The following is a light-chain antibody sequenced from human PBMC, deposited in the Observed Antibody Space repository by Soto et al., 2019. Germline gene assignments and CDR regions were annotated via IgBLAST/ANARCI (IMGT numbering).Light chain of an antibody. J-gene: IGLJ3*02. V-gene: IGLV2-18*02. Sequence: QSVLTQPPSVSGSPGQSVTISCTGTSSDVGSYNRVSWYQQPPGTAPKLMIYEVTNRPSGVPDRSSGSKSGDTASLTISGLQAEDEADYYCSSYTTSSTWVFGGGTKVTVL. CDR1: SSDVGSYNR. CDR2: EVT. CDR3: SSYTTSSTWV.